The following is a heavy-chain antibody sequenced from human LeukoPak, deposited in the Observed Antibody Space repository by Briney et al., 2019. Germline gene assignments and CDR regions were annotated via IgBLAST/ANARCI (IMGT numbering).Heavy chain of an antibody. CDR2: ISGSGGSI. D-gene: IGHD3-3*01. V-gene: IGHV3-23*01. Sequence: GGSLRLSCAASGFTFSSYAMSWVRQAPGKGLEWVSAISGSGGSIYYADSVKGRFTISRDNSKNTLYLQMNSLRAEDTAVYYCAKRADFWSGYYPFDYWGQGTLVTVSS. CDR1: GFTFSSYA. CDR3: AKRADFWSGYYPFDY. J-gene: IGHJ4*02.